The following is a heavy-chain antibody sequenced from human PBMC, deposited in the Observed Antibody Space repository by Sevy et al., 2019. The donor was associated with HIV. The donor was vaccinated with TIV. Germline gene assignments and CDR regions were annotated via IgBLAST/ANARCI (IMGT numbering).Heavy chain of an antibody. CDR3: TRDRAYYDFWSGSETFDV. J-gene: IGHJ3*01. CDR1: GFTFSNAW. V-gene: IGHV3-15*07. CDR2: IKSKSDGATT. Sequence: GGSLRLSCVASGFTFSNAWMSWVRQAPGKGLEWVGRIKSKSDGATTDYAAPVKGRFTILRDDSKNTLYLEMNSLKTEDAAVYYCTRDRAYYDFWSGSETFDVWGQGTMVTVSS. D-gene: IGHD3-3*01.